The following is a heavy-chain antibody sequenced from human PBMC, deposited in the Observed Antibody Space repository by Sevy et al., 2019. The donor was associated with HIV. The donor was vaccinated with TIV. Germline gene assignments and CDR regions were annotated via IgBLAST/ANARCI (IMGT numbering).Heavy chain of an antibody. CDR3: TAGVGTSDFDY. J-gene: IGHJ4*02. CDR1: GFTFNNAW. D-gene: IGHD1-26*01. Sequence: GRSLRLSCEASGFTFNNAWMSWVRQAPGKGLEWVGRIKSKIDGATRDFAAPVKGRFAISRDDSKNTLYLQMNSLKTEDTAVYYCTAGVGTSDFDYWGRGVLVTVSS. V-gene: IGHV3-15*01. CDR2: IKSKIDGATR.